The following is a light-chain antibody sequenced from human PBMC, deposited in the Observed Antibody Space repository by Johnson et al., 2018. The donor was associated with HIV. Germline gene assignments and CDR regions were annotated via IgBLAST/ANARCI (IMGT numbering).Light chain of an antibody. J-gene: IGLJ1*01. Sequence: QSVLTQSPSVSAAPGQEVTISCSASSSSIGNDFVSWYQQLPGTAPKLLISENNKRPSGIPDRFSGSKSGPSATLGITGLQTGDEADYYFGTWDNSLSVYVFGTGTKVTVL. V-gene: IGLV1-51*02. CDR3: GTWDNSLSVYV. CDR2: ENN. CDR1: SSSIGNDF.